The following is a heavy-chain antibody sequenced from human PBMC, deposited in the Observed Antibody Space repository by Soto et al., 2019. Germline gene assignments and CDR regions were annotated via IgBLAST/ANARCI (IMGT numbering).Heavy chain of an antibody. CDR3: ARSVDP. CDR1: GGYIISYY. J-gene: IGHJ5*02. V-gene: IGHV4-59*12. CDR2: IYYTGIT. Sequence: ASETLSLTCTVSGGYIISYYWSWIRQPPGKGLEWIGYIYYTGITYYNPSLKSRVTISVDTSKNQFSLKLSSVTAADTAVYYCARSVDPWGQGTLVTVSS.